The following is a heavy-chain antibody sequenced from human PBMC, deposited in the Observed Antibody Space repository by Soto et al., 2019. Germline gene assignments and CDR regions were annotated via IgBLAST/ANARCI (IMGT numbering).Heavy chain of an antibody. V-gene: IGHV1-69*13. D-gene: IGHD3-10*01. CDR2: IIPIFGTA. CDR3: AQEYYYGSGLYYGMDV. Sequence: SVKVSCKASGGTFSSYAISWVRQAPGQGLEWMGGIIPIFGTANYAQKFQGRVTITADESTSTAYMELSSLRSEDTAVYYCAQEYYYGSGLYYGMDVWGQGTTVTVSS. CDR1: GGTFSSYA. J-gene: IGHJ6*02.